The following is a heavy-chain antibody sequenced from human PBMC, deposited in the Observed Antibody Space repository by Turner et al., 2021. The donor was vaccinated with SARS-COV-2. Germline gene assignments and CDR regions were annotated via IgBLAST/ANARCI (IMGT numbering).Heavy chain of an antibody. CDR3: ARGFSGNYDYFDY. CDR1: GFTFSSYA. V-gene: IGHV3-30-3*01. CDR2: ISYDGSNK. D-gene: IGHD1-26*01. Sequence: QVQLVESGGGVVQPGRSLRLSCAASGFTFSSYAMHWVRQAPGKGLEWVAVISYDGSNKYYADSVKGRFTISRDNSKNTLYLQMNSLRAEDTAVYYCARGFSGNYDYFDYWGQGTLVTVSS. J-gene: IGHJ4*02.